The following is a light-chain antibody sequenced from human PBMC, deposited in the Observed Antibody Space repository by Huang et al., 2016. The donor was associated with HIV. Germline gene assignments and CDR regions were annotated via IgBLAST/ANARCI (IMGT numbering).Light chain of an antibody. J-gene: IGKJ1*01. CDR2: GAA. Sequence: EIVLTQSPGTLSLSPGERATLSCRASQSVSSTYLAWYQQKLGQAPRLLISGAASRATDIPDRFSGSGSGTDFTLTISRLEPEDFAVYYCQQHGSSPPWTFGQGTKVEIK. CDR3: QQHGSSPPWT. V-gene: IGKV3-20*01. CDR1: QSVSSTY.